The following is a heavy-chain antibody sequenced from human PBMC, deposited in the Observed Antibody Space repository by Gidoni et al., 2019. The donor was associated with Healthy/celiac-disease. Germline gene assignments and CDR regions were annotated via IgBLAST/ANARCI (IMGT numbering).Heavy chain of an antibody. CDR3: AKDVPNWGMATITPIFDY. Sequence: EVQLLESGGGLVQPAGSLRISCAASGLTFSSYAMSWVRQGPGKGLEWVSAISGSGGSTYYADSVKGRFTISRDNSKNTLYLQMNSLRAEDTAVYYCAKDVPNWGMATITPIFDYWGQGTLVTVSS. D-gene: IGHD5-12*01. CDR1: GLTFSSYA. CDR2: ISGSGGST. J-gene: IGHJ4*02. V-gene: IGHV3-23*01.